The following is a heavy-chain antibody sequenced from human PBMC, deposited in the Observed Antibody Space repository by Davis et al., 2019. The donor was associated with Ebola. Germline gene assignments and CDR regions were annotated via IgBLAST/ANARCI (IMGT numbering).Heavy chain of an antibody. D-gene: IGHD3-22*01. J-gene: IGHJ4*02. CDR1: GFTFNYAW. Sequence: PGGSLRLSCAASGFTFNYAWMTWVRQAPGKGLEWVGRIKSKSDGGTADYAAPVRGRFTISRDDSKNTLYLQMNSLKTEDTAVYYCTTPWVGSSAYLTDWGQGTLVTVSS. V-gene: IGHV3-15*01. CDR2: IKSKSDGGTA. CDR3: TTPWVGSSAYLTD.